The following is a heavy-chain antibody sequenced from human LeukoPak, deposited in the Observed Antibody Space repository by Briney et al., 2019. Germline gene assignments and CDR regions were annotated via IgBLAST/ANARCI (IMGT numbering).Heavy chain of an antibody. J-gene: IGHJ4*02. Sequence: GGSLRLSCAASGFTFSSYAMSWVRQAPGKGLEWVSAISGSGGSTYYADSVKGRFTISRDNSKNTLCLQTNSLRAEDTAVYYCAKGGNTMIVVVITYYFDYWGQGTLVTVSS. CDR1: GFTFSSYA. D-gene: IGHD3-22*01. V-gene: IGHV3-23*01. CDR2: ISGSGGST. CDR3: AKGGNTMIVVVITYYFDY.